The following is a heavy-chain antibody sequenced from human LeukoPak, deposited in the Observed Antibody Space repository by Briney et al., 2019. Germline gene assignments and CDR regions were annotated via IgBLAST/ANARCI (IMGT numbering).Heavy chain of an antibody. J-gene: IGHJ5*02. CDR2: MYHSGNT. V-gene: IGHV4-38-2*02. D-gene: IGHD2-21*01. Sequence: SETLSLTCTVSGYSISSGYYWGWIRQPPGKGLEWIGTMYHSGNTYYNPSLKSRVTISVDTSKNQFSLKLSSVTAADTAVYYCARDLRLVIAAGWFDPWGQGTLVTVSS. CDR3: ARDLRLVIAAGWFDP. CDR1: GYSISSGYY.